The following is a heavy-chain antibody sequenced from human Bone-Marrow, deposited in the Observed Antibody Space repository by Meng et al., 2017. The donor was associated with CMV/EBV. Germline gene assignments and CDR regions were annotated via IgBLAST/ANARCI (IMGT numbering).Heavy chain of an antibody. V-gene: IGHV3-21*01. Sequence: GESLKISCAASGFTFSSYSMNWVRQAPGKGLEWVSSISSSSSYIYYADSVKGRFTISRDNAKNSLYLQMNSLRAEDTAVYYFAREFVNYGGNSFDYWGQGTLVTVSS. CDR3: AREFVNYGGNSFDY. CDR1: GFTFSSYS. J-gene: IGHJ4*02. CDR2: ISSSSSYI. D-gene: IGHD4-23*01.